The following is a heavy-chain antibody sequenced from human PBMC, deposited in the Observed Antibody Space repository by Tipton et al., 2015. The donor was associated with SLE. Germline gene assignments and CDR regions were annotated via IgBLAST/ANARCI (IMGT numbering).Heavy chain of an antibody. CDR2: ISGGGGST. Sequence: SLRLSCAASGFTFSNYAMSWVRQAPGKGLEWVSFISGGGGSTYYADSVKGRFTISRDNSKSTLYLQMNSLRAEDTAVYYCAKDRYCSCGTCFSSYFDYWGQGILVSVSS. D-gene: IGHD2-15*01. J-gene: IGHJ4*02. V-gene: IGHV3-23*01. CDR1: GFTFSNYA. CDR3: AKDRYCSCGTCFSSYFDY.